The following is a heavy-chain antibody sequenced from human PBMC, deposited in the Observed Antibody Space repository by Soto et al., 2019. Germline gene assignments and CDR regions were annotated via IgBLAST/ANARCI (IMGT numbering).Heavy chain of an antibody. CDR3: ARERGSDCSGGSCYSYYYYGMDV. J-gene: IGHJ6*02. Sequence: SVKVSCKASGGTFSSYAISWVRQAPGQGLEWMGGIIPIFGTANYAQKFQGRVTITADESTSTAYMELSSLRSEDTAVYYCARERGSDCSGGSCYSYYYYGMDVWGQGTTVTVSS. D-gene: IGHD2-15*01. CDR2: IIPIFGTA. CDR1: GGTFSSYA. V-gene: IGHV1-69*13.